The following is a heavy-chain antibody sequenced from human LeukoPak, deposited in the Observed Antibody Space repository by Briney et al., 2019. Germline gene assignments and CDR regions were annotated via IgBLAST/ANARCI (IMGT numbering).Heavy chain of an antibody. CDR1: GFTFSSYA. CDR2: ISGSGGST. Sequence: PGGSLRLSCAASGFTFSSYAMSWVRQAPGKGLEWVSAISGSGGSTYYADSVKGRFAIYRDNSKNTLYLQMNSLRAEDTAVYYCATATKRHPIYYGSGSYGYWGQGTLVTVSS. J-gene: IGHJ4*02. V-gene: IGHV3-23*01. CDR3: ATATKRHPIYYGSGSYGY. D-gene: IGHD3-10*01.